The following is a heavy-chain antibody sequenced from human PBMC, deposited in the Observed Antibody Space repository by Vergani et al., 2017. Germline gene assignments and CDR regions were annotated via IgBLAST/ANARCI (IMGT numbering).Heavy chain of an antibody. V-gene: IGHV3-48*03. Sequence: EMQLVESGGGLVQPGGSLRLSCAASGFTFSSYEMNWVRQAPGKGLEWVSYIRSSGSNIYYADSVKGRFTISRDNAKNSLYLQMNSLRAEDTAVYYCARAVGVGARDYWGQGTLVTDSS. CDR2: IRSSGSNI. J-gene: IGHJ4*02. CDR1: GFTFSSYE. CDR3: ARAVGVGARDY. D-gene: IGHD1-26*01.